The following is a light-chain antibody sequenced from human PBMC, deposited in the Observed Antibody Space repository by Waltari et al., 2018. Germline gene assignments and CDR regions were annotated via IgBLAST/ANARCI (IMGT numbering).Light chain of an antibody. CDR2: AAS. CDR3: QHHVRLPAT. CDR1: QSVNTY. J-gene: IGKJ1*01. V-gene: IGKV3-20*01. Sequence: EIVLTQSPGTLSLSPGERATLSCRASQSVNTYLAWYQQKPGQAPRLLIYAASTRAAGIPDRFSGSGSGIDFSLTISRLEAEDFAVYYCQHHVRLPATFGQGTKVEIK.